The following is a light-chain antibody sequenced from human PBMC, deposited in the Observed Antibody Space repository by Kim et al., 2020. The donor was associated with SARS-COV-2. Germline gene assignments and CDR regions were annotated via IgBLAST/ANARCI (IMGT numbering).Light chain of an antibody. CDR2: KAS. Sequence: DIQMTQSPSTLSASVGDRVTITCRASQSISSWLAWYQQKPGKAPKLLIYKASSLESGVPSRFSGSGSGTEFTLTISSLQPDDFATYYCQLYNSYSYTFGQGTKLEI. CDR1: QSISSW. V-gene: IGKV1-5*03. CDR3: QLYNSYSYT. J-gene: IGKJ2*01.